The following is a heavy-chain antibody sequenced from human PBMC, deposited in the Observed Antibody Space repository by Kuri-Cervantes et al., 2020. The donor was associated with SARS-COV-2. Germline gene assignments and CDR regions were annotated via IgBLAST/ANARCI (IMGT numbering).Heavy chain of an antibody. CDR3: AREFLYYYMDV. Sequence: GSLRLSCTVPGGSISSYYWSWIRQPAGKGLEWIGRIYTSGSTNYNPSLKSRVTMSVDTSKNQFSLKLNSVTAADTAVYYCAREFLYYYMDVWGKGTTVTVSS. V-gene: IGHV4-4*07. CDR2: IYTSGST. J-gene: IGHJ6*03. CDR1: GGSISSYY.